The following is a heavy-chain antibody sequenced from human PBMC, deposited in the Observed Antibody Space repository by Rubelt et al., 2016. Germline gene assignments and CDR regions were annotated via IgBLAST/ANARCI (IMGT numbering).Heavy chain of an antibody. CDR1: GFTFSNYV. V-gene: IGHV3-23*01. Sequence: LESGGDLVQPGGSLRLSCAASGFTFSNYVMSWVRQAPGKGLEWVSAINTAGTTFYADSVKGRFIISRDNSRTTMYLQMNSLRVEDTAEYYCARGRSFGYFDYWGQGTLVTVSS. J-gene: IGHJ4*02. CDR2: INTAGTT. CDR3: ARGRSFGYFDY. D-gene: IGHD3-3*02.